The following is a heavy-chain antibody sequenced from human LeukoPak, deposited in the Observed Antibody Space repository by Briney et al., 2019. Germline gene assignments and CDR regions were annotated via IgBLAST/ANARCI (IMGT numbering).Heavy chain of an antibody. J-gene: IGHJ3*02. D-gene: IGHD2-8*01. Sequence: PGGSLRLSCAASGFTFSSYAMHWVRQAPGKGLEWVAVISYDGSNKYYADSVKGRFTISRDNSKNTLYLQMNSLRAEDTAVYYCARRALGYCTNGVCDAFDIWGQGTMVTVSS. V-gene: IGHV3-30*04. CDR1: GFTFSSYA. CDR2: ISYDGSNK. CDR3: ARRALGYCTNGVCDAFDI.